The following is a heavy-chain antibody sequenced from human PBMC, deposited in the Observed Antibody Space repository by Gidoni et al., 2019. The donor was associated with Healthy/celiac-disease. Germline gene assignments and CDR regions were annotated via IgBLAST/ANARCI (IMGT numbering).Heavy chain of an antibody. Sequence: QVQLVESGGGVVQPGRALRLACPASGFTFSSYAMPWVRQAPGQGLEWVAVISYDGSNKYYADSVKGRFTISRDNSKNTLYLQMNSLRAEDTAVYYCWGDIVVVVAATHWFDPWGQGTLVTVSS. CDR2: ISYDGSNK. J-gene: IGHJ5*02. V-gene: IGHV3-30-3*01. CDR1: GFTFSSYA. CDR3: WGDIVVVVAATHWFDP. D-gene: IGHD2-15*01.